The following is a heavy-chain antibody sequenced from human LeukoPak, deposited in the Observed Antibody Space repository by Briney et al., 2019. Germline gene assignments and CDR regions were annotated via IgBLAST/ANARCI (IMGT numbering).Heavy chain of an antibody. CDR2: ISWNSGSI. J-gene: IGHJ2*01. V-gene: IGHV3-9*01. CDR1: GSTFDDYA. Sequence: GGSLRLSCAASGSTFDDYAMHWVRQAPGKGLEWVSGISWNSGSIGYADSVKGRFTISRDNAKNSLYLQMNSLRAEDTALYYCAKGDFDLWGRGTLVTVSS. CDR3: AKGDFDL.